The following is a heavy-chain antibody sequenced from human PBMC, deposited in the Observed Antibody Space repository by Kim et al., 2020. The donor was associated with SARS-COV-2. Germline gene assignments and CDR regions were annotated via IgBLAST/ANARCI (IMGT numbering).Heavy chain of an antibody. CDR3: ARGRNIWDV. Sequence: GDQYYPGSVKGRFTISRENAKNSLFLQMNSLRAGDTAVYYCARGRNIWDVWGQGTTVTVSS. J-gene: IGHJ6*02. V-gene: IGHV3-13*05. D-gene: IGHD3-9*01. CDR2: GDQ.